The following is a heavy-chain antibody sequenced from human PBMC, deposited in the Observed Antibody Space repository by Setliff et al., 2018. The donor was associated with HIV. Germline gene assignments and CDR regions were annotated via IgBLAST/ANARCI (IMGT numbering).Heavy chain of an antibody. CDR1: GGSISSSNW. Sequence: TLSLTCAVSGGSISSSNWWSWVRQPPGKGLEWIGEIYHSGGTNYNPSLKSRVTISVDTSKNQFSLNLTSVTAADTAVYYCARPTTGLGGGAAFDIWGQGTMVTVSS. D-gene: IGHD2-8*01. J-gene: IGHJ3*02. V-gene: IGHV4-4*02. CDR2: IYHSGGT. CDR3: ARPTTGLGGGAAFDI.